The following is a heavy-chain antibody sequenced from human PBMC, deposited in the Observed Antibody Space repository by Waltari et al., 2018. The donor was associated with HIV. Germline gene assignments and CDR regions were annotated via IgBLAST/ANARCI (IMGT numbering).Heavy chain of an antibody. CDR2: INAGNGNT. V-gene: IGHV1-3*01. CDR1: GYTFTSYA. D-gene: IGHD3-22*01. CDR3: ARVGVYYDDSSGYSPLDY. J-gene: IGHJ4*02. Sequence: QVQLVQSGAEVKKPGASVKVSCKASGYTFTSYAMHWVRQAPGQRLEWMGWINAGNGNTKYSQKCQGRVTITRDTSASTAYMELSSLRSEDTAVYYCARVGVYYDDSSGYSPLDYWGQGTLVTVSS.